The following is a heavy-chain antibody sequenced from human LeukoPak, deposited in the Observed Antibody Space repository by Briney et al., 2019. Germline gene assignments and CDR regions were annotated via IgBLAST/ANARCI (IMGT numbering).Heavy chain of an antibody. J-gene: IGHJ6*03. CDR2: INPNSGGT. Sequence: ASVKVSCKASGYTFTGYYMHWLRQAPGQGLEWMGWINPNSGGTNYAQKFQGRVTMTRDTSISTAYMELSRLRSDDTAVYYCARSGTSVGYYYYYMDVWGKGTTVTVSS. D-gene: IGHD3-10*01. V-gene: IGHV1-2*02. CDR3: ARSGTSVGYYYYYMDV. CDR1: GYTFTGYY.